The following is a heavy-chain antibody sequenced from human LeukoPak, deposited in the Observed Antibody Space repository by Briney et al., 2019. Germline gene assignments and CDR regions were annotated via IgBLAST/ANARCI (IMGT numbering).Heavy chain of an antibody. CDR2: ISGYNYKT. J-gene: IGHJ6*02. CDR3: ARWSGGSDWRYHYGMDV. D-gene: IGHD6-19*01. CDR1: GYTFTSYA. Sequence: ASVKVSCKASGYTFTSYAMNWVRQAPGQGLQWMGWISGYNYKTNSAQQFQDRVTMSIDTSTTTAYMELRSLRSDDTAVYYCARWSGGSDWRYHYGMDVWGQGTTVTVSS. V-gene: IGHV1-18*01.